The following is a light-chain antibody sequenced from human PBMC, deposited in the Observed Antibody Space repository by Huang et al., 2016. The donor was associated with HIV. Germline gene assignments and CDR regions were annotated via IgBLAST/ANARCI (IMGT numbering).Light chain of an antibody. J-gene: IGKJ1*01. Sequence: EIVLTQSPATLSLSPGERATLSCRASQSVSSYLAWYQQKPGQAPRLLIYDASNRATGIPARFSGSGSGTDFTLTISSLEPEDFAVYYCQRRSNWPPWTLGQGTEVEVK. V-gene: IGKV3-11*01. CDR3: QRRSNWPPWT. CDR1: QSVSSY. CDR2: DAS.